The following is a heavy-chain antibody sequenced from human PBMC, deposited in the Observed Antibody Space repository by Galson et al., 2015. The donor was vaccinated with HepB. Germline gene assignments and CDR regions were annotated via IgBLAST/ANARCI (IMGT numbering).Heavy chain of an antibody. Sequence: SLRLSCAATGFTFNNVWMNWVRQAPGKGLEWVGRIKSKTDGGTTEYAAPVKGRFTISREDSKNTLYLQMNSLKTDDTAVYYCTTDVYFSSYWSWFDPWGQGTLVTVSP. D-gene: IGHD2-2*01. V-gene: IGHV3-15*01. CDR3: TTDVYFSSYWSWFDP. CDR1: GFTFNNVW. CDR2: IKSKTDGGTT. J-gene: IGHJ5*02.